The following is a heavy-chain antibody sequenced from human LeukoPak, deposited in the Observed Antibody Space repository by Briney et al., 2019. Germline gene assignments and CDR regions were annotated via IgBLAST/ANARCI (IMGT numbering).Heavy chain of an antibody. D-gene: IGHD3-9*01. J-gene: IGHJ6*04. CDR2: ISYDGSNK. CDR3: AREQFYDILTGYYYYYGMDV. Sequence: QAGGSLRLSCAASGFTSSRYAMHWVCEGPRKRLEWVAVISYDGSNKYYADSVKGRFTISRDNSKNTLYLQMNSLRAQDTAVYYCAREQFYDILTGYYYYYGMDVWGKGTTVTVSS. CDR1: GFTSSRYA. V-gene: IGHV3-30*04.